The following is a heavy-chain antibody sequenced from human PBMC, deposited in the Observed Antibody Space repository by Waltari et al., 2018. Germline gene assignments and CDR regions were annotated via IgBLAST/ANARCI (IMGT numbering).Heavy chain of an antibody. J-gene: IGHJ5*02. Sequence: EVQLLESGGGFVQPGGSLRLSCAASGFTFSNYFMNWVRQVPGKGLGWVSASSDSGVNTYYADSLKGRFTISRDNSKNTLYLQMNSLRADDTAIYYCATRVSSWGQGTLVTVSS. CDR2: SSDSGVNT. CDR1: GFTFSNYF. D-gene: IGHD3-10*01. CDR3: ATRVSS. V-gene: IGHV3-23*01.